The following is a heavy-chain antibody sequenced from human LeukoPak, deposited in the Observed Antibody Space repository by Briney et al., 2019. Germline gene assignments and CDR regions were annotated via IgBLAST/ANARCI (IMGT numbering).Heavy chain of an antibody. CDR3: AKHSSCSGGSCYSERAFDI. J-gene: IGHJ3*02. V-gene: IGHV3-11*01. CDR1: GFTFSDYY. D-gene: IGHD2-15*01. CDR2: ISSSGSTI. Sequence: GGSLRLSCAASGFTFSDYYMSWIRQAPGKGLEWVSYISSSGSTIYYADSVKGRFTISRDNAKNSLYLQMNSLRAEDTAVYYCAKHSSCSGGSCYSERAFDIWGQGTIVTVSS.